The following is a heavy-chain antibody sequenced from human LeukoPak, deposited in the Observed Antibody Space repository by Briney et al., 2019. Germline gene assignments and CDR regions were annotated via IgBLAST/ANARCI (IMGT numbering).Heavy chain of an antibody. Sequence: GSLRLSFAASGFTFSAYAMTGVRQAPGKGLEWVSGISGSGDNTYYADSVKGRFTISRDNSKNTLYLQMSSLRADDTAVYHCARKSGYGGIDYWGQGTLVTVSS. J-gene: IGHJ4*02. V-gene: IGHV3-23*01. CDR2: ISGSGDNT. CDR1: GFTFSAYA. D-gene: IGHD4-23*01. CDR3: ARKSGYGGIDY.